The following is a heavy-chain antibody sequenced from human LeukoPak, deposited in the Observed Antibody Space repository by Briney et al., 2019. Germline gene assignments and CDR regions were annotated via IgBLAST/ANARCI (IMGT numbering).Heavy chain of an antibody. J-gene: IGHJ4*02. D-gene: IGHD2-2*01. CDR2: ISYDGSNK. CDR3: ARGIQCSSTSCYAGSTFDY. V-gene: IGHV3-30-3*01. Sequence: GGSLRLPCTVSGFTFRRYAMHWVRQAPGKGLEWVEVISYDGSNKYYADSVKGRFTISRDNSKNTLYLQMNSLRAEDTAVYYCARGIQCSSTSCYAGSTFDYWGQGTLVTVSS. CDR1: GFTFRRYA.